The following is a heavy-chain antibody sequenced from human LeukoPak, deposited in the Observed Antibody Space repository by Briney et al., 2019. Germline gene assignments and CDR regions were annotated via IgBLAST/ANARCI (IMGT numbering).Heavy chain of an antibody. CDR2: INSDGSSI. Sequence: PGGSLRLSCAASGFTFSSHWMHWVRQAPGKGLVWVSRINSDGSSISYADSVKGRFTISRDNAKNTLYLQMNSLRAEATAVYYCVRDGNLGVRDGFILAWGQGTLVTVSS. J-gene: IGHJ5*02. CDR3: VRDGNLGVRDGFILA. CDR1: GFTFSSHW. D-gene: IGHD5-24*01. V-gene: IGHV3-74*01.